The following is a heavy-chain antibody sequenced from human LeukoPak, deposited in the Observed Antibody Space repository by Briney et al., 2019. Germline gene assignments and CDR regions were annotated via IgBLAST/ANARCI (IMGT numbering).Heavy chain of an antibody. CDR3: AKTATGYSSGHYPGWPVDY. V-gene: IGHV3-23*01. Sequence: GGSLRLSCAASGFTFSSYAMSWVRQAPGKGLEWVSAISGSGGSAHYADSVKGRFAISRDNSKNRVYLQMNSLRAEDTAVYYCAKTATGYSSGHYPGWPVDYWGQGTLVTVSS. CDR2: ISGSGGSA. J-gene: IGHJ4*02. CDR1: GFTFSSYA. D-gene: IGHD6-19*01.